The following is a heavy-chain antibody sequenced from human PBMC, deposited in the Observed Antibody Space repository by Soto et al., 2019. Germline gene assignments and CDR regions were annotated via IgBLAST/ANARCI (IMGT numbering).Heavy chain of an antibody. J-gene: IGHJ4*01. CDR1: GLTVSSNY. V-gene: IGHV3-53*01. Sequence: PGGSVRLACAASGLTVSSNYMTWVRQAPGKGLEWVSVIYNDDVTYYADSVKGRFTIFRDNSKNTLYLQMNSLRAEDTAVYYCARRQADTYVHYWSQGGLDSVST. CDR3: ARRQADTYVHY. CDR2: IYNDDVT. D-gene: IGHD2-15*01.